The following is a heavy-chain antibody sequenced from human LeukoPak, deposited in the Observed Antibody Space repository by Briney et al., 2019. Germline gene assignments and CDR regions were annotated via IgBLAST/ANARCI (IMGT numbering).Heavy chain of an antibody. CDR3: ARDGDSSGYDEFDY. CDR1: GYTFTGYY. V-gene: IGHV1-2*04. CDR2: INPNSGGT. D-gene: IGHD3-22*01. Sequence: ASVKVSCKASGYTFTGYYMHWERQAPGQGLEWMGWINPNSGGTNYAQEFQGWVTMARDASISTAYMELSRLRSDDTAVYYCARDGDSSGYDEFDYWGQGTLVTVSS. J-gene: IGHJ4*02.